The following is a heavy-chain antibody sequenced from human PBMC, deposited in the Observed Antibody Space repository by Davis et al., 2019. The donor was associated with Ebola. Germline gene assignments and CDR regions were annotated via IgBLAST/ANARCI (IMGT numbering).Heavy chain of an antibody. J-gene: IGHJ4*02. CDR3: ARQNNRLDY. V-gene: IGHV4-34*01. Sequence: ESLKISCAASGFTFSSYWMSWVRQAPGKGLEWIGEINHSGSTNYNPSLKSRVTISVDTSKNQFSLKLSSVTAADTAVYYCARQNNRLDYWGQGTLVTVSS. CDR2: INHSGST. CDR1: GFTFSSYW. D-gene: IGHD1-14*01.